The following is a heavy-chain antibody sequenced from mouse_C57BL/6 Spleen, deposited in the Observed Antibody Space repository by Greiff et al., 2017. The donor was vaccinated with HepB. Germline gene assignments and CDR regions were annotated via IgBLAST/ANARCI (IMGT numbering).Heavy chain of an antibody. CDR3: ARHEGIYYGTGWAMDY. Sequence: VQLQQSGAELVKPGASVKLSCKASGYTFTEYTIHWVKQRSGQGLEWIGWFYPGSGSIKYNEKFKDKATLTADKSSSTVYMELSSLTSEDSAVYFCARHEGIYYGTGWAMDYWGQGTSVTVSS. V-gene: IGHV1-62-2*01. CDR1: GYTFTEYT. J-gene: IGHJ4*01. CDR2: FYPGSGSI. D-gene: IGHD2-1*01.